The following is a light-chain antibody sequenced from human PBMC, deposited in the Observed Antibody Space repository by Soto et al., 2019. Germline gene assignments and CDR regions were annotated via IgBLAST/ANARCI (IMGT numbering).Light chain of an antibody. J-gene: IGKJ1*01. CDR1: QSVTNSF. CDR2: GAS. Sequence: IVLAQSPCTLSLSPGERATLSCRASQSVTNSFLAWYQQKPGQAPRLLIYGASRRATGIPDRFTGSGSGTDFTLTISRLEPEDFAVYYCQQYGSSGTFGQGTKVDI. V-gene: IGKV3-20*01. CDR3: QQYGSSGT.